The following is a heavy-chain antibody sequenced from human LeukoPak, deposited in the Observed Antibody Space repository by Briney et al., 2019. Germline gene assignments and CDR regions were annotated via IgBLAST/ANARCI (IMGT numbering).Heavy chain of an antibody. J-gene: IGHJ4*02. CDR3: AREWVYRSSTSCYDDY. Sequence: GGSLRLSCAASGFTFSSYSMNWVRQAPGKGLEWVSSISSSSYIYYADSVKGRFTISRDNAKNSLYLQMNSLRAEDTAVYYCAREWVYRSSTSCYDDYWGQGTLVTVSA. D-gene: IGHD2-2*01. V-gene: IGHV3-21*01. CDR1: GFTFSSYS. CDR2: ISSSSYI.